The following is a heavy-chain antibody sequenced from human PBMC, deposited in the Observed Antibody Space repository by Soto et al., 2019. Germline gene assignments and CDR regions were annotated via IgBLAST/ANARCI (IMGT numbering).Heavy chain of an antibody. V-gene: IGHV1-18*01. D-gene: IGHD2-21*01. CDR1: GYTFTSYG. J-gene: IGHJ4*02. CDR3: VREMWTRLGPQNFFDY. Sequence: QVQLVQSEGELRQPGASVTVSCRASGYTFTSYGIIWVRQAPGQGLEWMGYISPNSGATTYAQHLQGRLTLTTDTSTSTAYMELRSLSSDDTAIYYCVREMWTRLGPQNFFDYWGLGALVTVSS. CDR2: ISPNSGAT.